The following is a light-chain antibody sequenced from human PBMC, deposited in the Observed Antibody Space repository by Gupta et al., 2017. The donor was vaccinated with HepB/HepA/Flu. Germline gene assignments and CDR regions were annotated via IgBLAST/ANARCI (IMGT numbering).Light chain of an antibody. V-gene: IGLV2-14*03. CDR1: SSDVGGYNY. J-gene: IGLJ2*01. CDR3: SSYTTTTTVV. Sequence: QSALTQPASVSGSPGQSITISCTGTSSDVGGYNYVSWYQQHPGKVPKLMIYDVSNRPSGVSNRFSGSKSGNTASLTLSGLQAEDEADYYCSSYTTTTTVVFGGGTKLIVL. CDR2: DVS.